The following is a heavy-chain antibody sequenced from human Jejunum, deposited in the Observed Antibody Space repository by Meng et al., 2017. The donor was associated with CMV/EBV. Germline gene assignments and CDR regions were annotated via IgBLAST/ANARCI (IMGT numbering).Heavy chain of an antibody. CDR2: VIPILGIT. D-gene: IGHD2-21*02. J-gene: IGHJ4*02. Sequence: SCQASGCTFGTYPVSWVRQAPGQMLEWMGRVIPILGITNYAQKFQDRITITADKSTGTAYMELSSLRSDDTAMYYCARDSSVTYWGQGTLVTVSS. CDR3: ARDSSVTY. CDR1: GCTFGTYP. V-gene: IGHV1-69*04.